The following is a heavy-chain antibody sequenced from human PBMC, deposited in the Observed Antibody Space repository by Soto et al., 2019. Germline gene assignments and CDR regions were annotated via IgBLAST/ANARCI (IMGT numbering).Heavy chain of an antibody. J-gene: IGHJ6*02. D-gene: IGHD3-10*01. CDR2: ISSDSSYI. V-gene: IGHV3-21*02. CDR1: GFVFTNYN. CDR3: VGERERFGDYDPTSYGLDV. Sequence: EAQVVESGGGLVKPGESLRLSCAASGFVFTNYNMNWVRQAPGKGLEWVSSISSDSSYIYDAASVRGRFTITRDSAKKSLFLHMSSLRAEDTAVYYCVGERERFGDYDPTSYGLDVWGQGTTVTFSS.